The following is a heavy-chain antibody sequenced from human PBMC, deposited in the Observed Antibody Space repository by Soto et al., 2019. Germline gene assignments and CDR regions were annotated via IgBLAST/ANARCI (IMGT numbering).Heavy chain of an antibody. V-gene: IGHV3-23*01. D-gene: IGHD2-15*01. CDR1: GFTFSSYA. CDR2: ISGSGSST. J-gene: IGHJ5*02. CDR3: AMAGDSGGSSNWFDP. Sequence: EVQLLESGGGLVQPGGSLRLSCAASGFTFSSYAMSWVRQAPGKGLEWVSAISGSGSSTYYADSVKGRFTISRDNSKNTLYLQMNSLRAEDTAVYYCAMAGDSGGSSNWFDPWGQGTLVTVSS.